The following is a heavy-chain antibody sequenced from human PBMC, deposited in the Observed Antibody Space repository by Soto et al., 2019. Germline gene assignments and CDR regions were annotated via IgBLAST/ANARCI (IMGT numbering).Heavy chain of an antibody. CDR2: VSGSGGSP. CDR3: ARSVVSSTRFDP. V-gene: IGHV3-23*01. D-gene: IGHD6-13*01. CDR1: GFNFGSYA. Sequence: EEQLLESGGGLVQPGGSLRLSCAATGFNFGSYAMGWVRQAPGKGLEWVSGVSGSGGSPYYADSVKGRLTISKDKSKNTLYLDLNSLRAEDTAMYYCARSVVSSTRFDPWGQGTLVTVSS. J-gene: IGHJ5*02.